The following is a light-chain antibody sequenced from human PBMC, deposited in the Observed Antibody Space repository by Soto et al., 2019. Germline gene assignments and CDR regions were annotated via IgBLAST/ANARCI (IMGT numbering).Light chain of an antibody. Sequence: DVHMTQSPSSLSASVGDRVTITCRASQGISRSLAWYQQKPGKAPKLLIYAASTLQSGVPSRFSGSGSGTDLTLTISSLKPEDVAIYYCQKYDSAPLTFGGGTKVEIK. V-gene: IGKV1-27*01. CDR2: AAS. J-gene: IGKJ4*01. CDR3: QKYDSAPLT. CDR1: QGISRS.